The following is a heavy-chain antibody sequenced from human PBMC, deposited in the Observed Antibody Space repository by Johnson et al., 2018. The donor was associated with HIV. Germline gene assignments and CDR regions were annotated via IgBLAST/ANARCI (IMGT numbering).Heavy chain of an antibody. D-gene: IGHD3-22*01. J-gene: IGHJ3*02. CDR3: ARESRYYDSSGYYIDAFDI. CDR2: IGTAGDT. CDR1: GFIFSSYD. Sequence: VQLVESGGGLVQPGGSLRLSCAASGFIFSSYDMHWVRQATGRGLEWVSGIGTAGDTYYPGSVKGRFTISRENAKNSLYLQMNSRRAEDTAFYYCARESRYYDSSGYYIDAFDIWGQGTMVTVSS. V-gene: IGHV3-13*01.